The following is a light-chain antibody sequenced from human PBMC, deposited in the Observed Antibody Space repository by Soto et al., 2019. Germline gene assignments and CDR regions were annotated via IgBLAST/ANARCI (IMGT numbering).Light chain of an antibody. CDR3: QQYPWT. V-gene: IGKV1-5*03. Sequence: DIQMTQSPSTLSASVGDRVTITCRASQSISSWLAWYQQKPGKAPKLLIYKASSLESGVPSRFSGSGSGTDFTRNISSLQPDDFATYYCQQYPWTFGQGTKVEIK. J-gene: IGKJ1*01. CDR1: QSISSW. CDR2: KAS.